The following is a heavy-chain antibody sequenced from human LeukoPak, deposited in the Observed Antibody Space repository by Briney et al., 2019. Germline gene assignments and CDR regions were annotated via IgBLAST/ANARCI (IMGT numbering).Heavy chain of an antibody. Sequence: PSQTLSLTCPVSGGSISSYYWSWIRQPPGKGLEWIGYIYYSGSTNYNPSLKSRVTISVDTSKNQFSLKLSSVTAADTAVYYCARPSSYYYYMDVWGKGTTVTVSS. V-gene: IGHV4-59*01. CDR2: IYYSGST. CDR1: GGSISSYY. CDR3: ARPSSYYYYMDV. J-gene: IGHJ6*03.